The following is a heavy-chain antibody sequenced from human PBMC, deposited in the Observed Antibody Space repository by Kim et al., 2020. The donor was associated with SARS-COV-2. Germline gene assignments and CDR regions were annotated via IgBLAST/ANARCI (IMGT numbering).Heavy chain of an antibody. CDR3: ARWIAVAGTVWFDY. V-gene: IGHV5-51*01. Sequence: SPSFQGQVTISADKSISTAYLQWSSLKASDTAMYYCARWIAVAGTVWFDYWGQGTLVTVSS. J-gene: IGHJ4*02. D-gene: IGHD6-19*01.